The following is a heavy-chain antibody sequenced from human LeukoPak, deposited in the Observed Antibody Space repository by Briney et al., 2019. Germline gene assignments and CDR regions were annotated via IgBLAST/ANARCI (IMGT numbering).Heavy chain of an antibody. Sequence: ASVKVSCKVSVYTLTELSMHWVRQAPGKGREWMGGFDPEDGETIYAQKFQGRVTITEDTSTDTAYMELSSLRSEDTAVYYCATAPGYYDSSGYLYNWFDPWGQGTLVTVSS. CDR1: VYTLTELS. J-gene: IGHJ5*02. D-gene: IGHD3-22*01. CDR3: ATAPGYYDSSGYLYNWFDP. CDR2: FDPEDGET. V-gene: IGHV1-24*01.